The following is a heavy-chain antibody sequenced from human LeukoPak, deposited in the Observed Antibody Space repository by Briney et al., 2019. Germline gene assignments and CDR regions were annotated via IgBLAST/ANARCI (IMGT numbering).Heavy chain of an antibody. CDR1: DYPFTEFG. CDR2: ISGYNSKT. CDR3: ARVLLVEDSESHYFDH. Sequence: ASVKVSCKASDYPFTEFGVSWVRQAPGRGLEWMGWISGYNSKTHYARKFQGRVTMTTDTSTTTAYMELRTLRSDDTAVYYCARVLLVEDSESHYFDHWGQGTLVTVTS. J-gene: IGHJ4*02. D-gene: IGHD1-26*01. V-gene: IGHV1-18*01.